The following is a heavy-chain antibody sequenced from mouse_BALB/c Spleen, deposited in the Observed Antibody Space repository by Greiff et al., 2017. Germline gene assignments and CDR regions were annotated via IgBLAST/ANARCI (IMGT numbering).Heavy chain of an antibody. J-gene: IGHJ4*01. V-gene: IGHV1S41*01. Sequence: DLVKPGASVKLSCKASGYTFTSYWINWIKQRPGQGLEWIGRIAPGSGSTYYNEMFKGKATLTVDTSSSTAYIQLSSLSSEDSAVYCCARSDPRIYAMDYWGQGTSVTVSS. CDR1: GYTFTSYW. D-gene: IGHD3-1*01. CDR2: IAPGSGST. CDR3: ARSDPRIYAMDY.